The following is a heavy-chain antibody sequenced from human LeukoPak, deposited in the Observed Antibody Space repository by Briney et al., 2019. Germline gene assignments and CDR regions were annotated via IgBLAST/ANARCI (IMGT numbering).Heavy chain of an antibody. CDR1: GYTFTGYY. J-gene: IGHJ6*02. Sequence: ASVKVSCKASGYTFTGYYIHWVRQAPRQGLEWMGWINPKNGGTNYAQKFQGRVTMTRDTSISTAYMELSRLRSDDTAVYYCARGEGMGPYYESSGYYLDVWGQGTTVTVSS. CDR2: INPKNGGT. V-gene: IGHV1-2*02. D-gene: IGHD3-22*01. CDR3: ARGEGMGPYYESSGYYLDV.